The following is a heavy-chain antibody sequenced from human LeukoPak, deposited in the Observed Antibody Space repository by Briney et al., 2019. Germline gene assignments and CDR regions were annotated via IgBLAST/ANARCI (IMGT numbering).Heavy chain of an antibody. CDR3: AKAGKVNAFDI. J-gene: IGHJ3*02. D-gene: IGHD4-23*01. CDR1: GFTFDDYA. V-gene: IGHV3-9*01. Sequence: GRSLRLSCAGSGFTFDDYAMHWVRQAPGKGLEWVSGISWNSGSIGYADSVKGRFTISRDNAKNSLYLQMNSLRAEDTALYYCAKAGKVNAFDIWGQGTMVTVSS. CDR2: ISWNSGSI.